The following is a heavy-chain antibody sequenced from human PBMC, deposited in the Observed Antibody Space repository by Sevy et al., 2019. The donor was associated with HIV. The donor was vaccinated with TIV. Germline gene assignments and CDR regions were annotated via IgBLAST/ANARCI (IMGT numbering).Heavy chain of an antibody. CDR2: ISGSGANT. J-gene: IGHJ4*02. Sequence: GESLKISCAASAFTFSSHAMSWVRQAPGKGLEWVSAISGSGANTYYADSVKGRFTISRDNSKNTLYLQMNSLRAEDTAVYYCAKQRGYSGYDFDYWGQRTLVTVSS. V-gene: IGHV3-23*01. CDR3: AKQRGYSGYDFDY. CDR1: AFTFSSHA. D-gene: IGHD5-12*01.